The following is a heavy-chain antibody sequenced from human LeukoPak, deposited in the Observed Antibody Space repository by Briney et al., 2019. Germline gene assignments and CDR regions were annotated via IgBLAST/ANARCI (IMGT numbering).Heavy chain of an antibody. Sequence: PSETLSLTCTVSGGSISSYYWSWIRQPAGKGLEWIGRIYTSGSNNYNPSLKSRVTMSVDTSKKQFPLRLSSVTAADTAVYYCARLFPAAGTPYYYIMDVWGQGTTVTVSS. J-gene: IGHJ6*02. D-gene: IGHD6-13*01. CDR1: GGSISSYY. CDR2: IYTSGSN. CDR3: ARLFPAAGTPYYYIMDV. V-gene: IGHV4-4*07.